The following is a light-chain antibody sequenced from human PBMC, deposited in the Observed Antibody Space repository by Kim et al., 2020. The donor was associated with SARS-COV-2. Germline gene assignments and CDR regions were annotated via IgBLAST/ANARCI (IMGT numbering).Light chain of an antibody. V-gene: IGLV3-19*01. Sequence: AVGQTVRITCQGDSLRSYYASWYQQKPGQAPVVVIYGKNNRPSGIPDRFSGSSSGNTVSLTITGAQAEDEADYYCNSRDSSGDHLVFGTGTKVTVL. CDR3: NSRDSSGDHLV. CDR1: SLRSYY. J-gene: IGLJ1*01. CDR2: GKN.